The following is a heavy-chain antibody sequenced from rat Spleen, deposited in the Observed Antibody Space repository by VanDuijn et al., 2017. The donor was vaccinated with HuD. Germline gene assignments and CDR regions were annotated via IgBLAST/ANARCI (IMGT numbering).Heavy chain of an antibody. J-gene: IGHJ1*01. CDR1: GFSLTTNG. V-gene: IGHV2-72*01. D-gene: IGHD1-1*01. CDR2: IWAAGIT. CDR3: ARHWYYSGEGYFDV. Sequence: QVQLKESGPGLMQPSETLSLTCSVSGFSLTTNGVGWVRQLLGKGLVWMGTIWAAGITNYNSAVQSRLIISRDTSKIQIFLKMNTLQPEDTGTYYCARHWYYSGEGYFDVWGPGTMVTVSS.